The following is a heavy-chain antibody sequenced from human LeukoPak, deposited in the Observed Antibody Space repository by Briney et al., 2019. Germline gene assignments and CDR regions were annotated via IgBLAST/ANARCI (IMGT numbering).Heavy chain of an antibody. D-gene: IGHD4-11*01. CDR1: GGSISSYY. CDR3: ARGRDYSYYYGMDV. V-gene: IGHV4-59*01. CDR2: IYYSGST. Sequence: SETLSLTCTVSGGSISSYYWSWIRQPPGEGLEWIGYIYYSGSTNYNPSLKSRVTISVDTSKNQFSLKLSSVTAADTAVYYCARGRDYSYYYGMDVWGQGTTVTVSS. J-gene: IGHJ6*02.